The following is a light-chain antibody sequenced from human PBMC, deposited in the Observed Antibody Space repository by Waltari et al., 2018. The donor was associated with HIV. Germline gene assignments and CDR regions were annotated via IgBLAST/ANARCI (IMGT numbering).Light chain of an antibody. CDR2: RNN. CDR3: AAWDDSLSVVV. Sequence: QSVLTQPPSASGTPGQRVTISCSGSRSHIRSTSVHSYQQRPGAAPKLRIYRNNQRPSGVPDRFSGSKSGTSASLAISGLRSEDEADYYCAAWDDSLSVVVFGGGTKLTVL. CDR1: RSHIRSTS. V-gene: IGLV1-47*01. J-gene: IGLJ2*01.